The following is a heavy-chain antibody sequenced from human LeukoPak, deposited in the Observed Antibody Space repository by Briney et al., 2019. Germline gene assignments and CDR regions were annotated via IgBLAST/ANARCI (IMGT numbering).Heavy chain of an antibody. J-gene: IGHJ4*02. CDR1: GYTFTSYG. V-gene: IGHV1-69*04. Sequence: GASVKVSCKASGYTFTSYGISWVRQAPGQGLEWMGRVIPILGIANYAQKFQGRVTITADKSTSTAYMELSSLRSEDTAVYYCARDPLKGGYYPYYFDYWGQGTLVTVSS. CDR3: ARDPLKGGYYPYYFDY. D-gene: IGHD3-3*01. CDR2: VIPILGIA.